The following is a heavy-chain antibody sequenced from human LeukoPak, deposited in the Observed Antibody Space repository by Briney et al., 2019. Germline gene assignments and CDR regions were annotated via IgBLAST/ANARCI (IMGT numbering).Heavy chain of an antibody. Sequence: GGSLRLSCAASGFTVSNNYMSWVRQAPGKGLEWVSVIYSGGNTYYADSVKGRFAISRDYSRNTVYLQMNSLRAEDTAVYYCAKDPTPPIFGVVPPFYYMDVWGKGTTVTVSS. V-gene: IGHV3-53*01. CDR2: IYSGGNT. D-gene: IGHD3-3*01. CDR3: AKDPTPPIFGVVPPFYYMDV. CDR1: GFTVSNNY. J-gene: IGHJ6*03.